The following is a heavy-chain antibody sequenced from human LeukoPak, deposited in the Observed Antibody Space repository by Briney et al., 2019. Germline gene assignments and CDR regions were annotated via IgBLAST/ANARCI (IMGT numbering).Heavy chain of an antibody. V-gene: IGHV4-34*01. J-gene: IGHJ6*02. Sequence: SETLSLTCAVYGGSFSGYYWSWIRQPPGKGLEWIGEINHSGSINYNPSLKSRVTISVDTSKNQFSLKLSSVTAADTAVYYCARDFKAGRYYYYGMDVWGQGTTVTVSS. CDR1: GGSFSGYY. CDR3: ARDFKAGRYYYYGMDV. CDR2: INHSGSI. D-gene: IGHD6-19*01.